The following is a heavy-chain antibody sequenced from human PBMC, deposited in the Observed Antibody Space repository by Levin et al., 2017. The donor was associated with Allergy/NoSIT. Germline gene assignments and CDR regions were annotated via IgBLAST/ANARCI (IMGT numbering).Heavy chain of an antibody. J-gene: IGHJ4*02. CDR2: ISSSSSTI. CDR1: GFTFSSYS. Sequence: PTGGSLRLSCAASGFTFSSYSMKWVRQAPGKGLEWISYISSSSSTIYYTDSVKGRFTISRDNGKNSLYLQMNSLRDEDTAVYYCARGLDCSSASCYGPVGRHFDYWGQGTLVTVSS. CDR3: ARGLDCSSASCYGPVGRHFDY. V-gene: IGHV3-48*02. D-gene: IGHD2-2*01.